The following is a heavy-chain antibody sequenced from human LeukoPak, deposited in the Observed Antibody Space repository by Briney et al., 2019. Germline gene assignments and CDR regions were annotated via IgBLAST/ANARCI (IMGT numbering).Heavy chain of an antibody. CDR3: ARGLLLCETRYYYDSSGYYLPGSGY. CDR2: INHSEST. CDR1: GFTFSSYS. Sequence: PGGSLRLSCAASGFTFSSYSMSWIRQPPGKGLEWIGEINHSESTNYNPSRKSRVTMSVDTSKNQFSLKLSSVTAADTAVYYCARGLLLCETRYYYDSSGYYLPGSGYWGQGTLVTVSS. J-gene: IGHJ4*02. D-gene: IGHD3-22*01. V-gene: IGHV4-34*01.